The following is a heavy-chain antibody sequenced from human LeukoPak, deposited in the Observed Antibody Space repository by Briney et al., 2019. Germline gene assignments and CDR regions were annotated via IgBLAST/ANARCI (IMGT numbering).Heavy chain of an antibody. CDR1: GGSISSGGYY. V-gene: IGHV4-31*03. J-gene: IGHJ5*02. CDR2: IYYSGST. CDR3: ARHAVPWANWFDP. Sequence: PSETLSLTCTVSGGSISSGGYYWSWIRQHPGKGLEWIGYIYYSGSTYYNPSLKSRVTISVDTSKNQFSLKLSSVTAADTAVYYCARHAVPWANWFDPWGQGTLVTVSS. D-gene: IGHD2-8*01.